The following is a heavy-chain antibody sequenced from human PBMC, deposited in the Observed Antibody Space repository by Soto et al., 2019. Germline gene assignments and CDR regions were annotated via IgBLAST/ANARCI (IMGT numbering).Heavy chain of an antibody. CDR3: AAVPAATYNRYRPFLYYFDY. CDR1: GGSISSGGYY. Sequence: QVQLQESGPGLVKPSQTLSLTCTVSGGSISSGGYYWSWIRQHPGKGLEWIGYIYYSGSTYYNPSLKSRVTISVDTSNNQFSLKLSSVTAAYKTVYYCAAVPAATYNRYRPFLYYFDYWGQGTLVTVSS. D-gene: IGHD2-2*01. J-gene: IGHJ4*02. CDR2: IYYSGST. V-gene: IGHV4-31*03.